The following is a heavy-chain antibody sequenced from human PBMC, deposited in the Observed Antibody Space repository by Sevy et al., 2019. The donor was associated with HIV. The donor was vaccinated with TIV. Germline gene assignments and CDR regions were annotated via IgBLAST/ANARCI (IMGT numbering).Heavy chain of an antibody. V-gene: IGHV3-23*01. J-gene: IGHJ5*02. CDR3: AKDVGYCSSTCCWFDP. CDR1: GFTFSSYA. CDR2: ISGSGGST. Sequence: GGSLRLSCAASGFTFSSYAMSWVRQAPGKGLEWVSAISGSGGSTYYADSVKGRFTISRDNSKNTLYLQMNSLRAEDTAVYYCAKDVGYCSSTCCWFDPWGQGTLVTVSS. D-gene: IGHD2-2*01.